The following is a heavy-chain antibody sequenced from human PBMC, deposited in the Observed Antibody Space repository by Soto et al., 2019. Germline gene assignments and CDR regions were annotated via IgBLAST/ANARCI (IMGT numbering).Heavy chain of an antibody. V-gene: IGHV3-33*01. CDR2: IWDDGNKT. D-gene: IGHD6-19*01. Sequence: QVQLVETGGGVVQPGRSLRLCRVASGFLLSTNGMHQGRQAPGKGLEWVATIWDDGNKTYYAESVQGRFTSSRDNCNNTLYLQMNSLRADDTAVYYCARDTGRGWYLGYWGQGTLVAVSS. J-gene: IGHJ4*02. CDR1: GFLLSTNG. CDR3: ARDTGRGWYLGY.